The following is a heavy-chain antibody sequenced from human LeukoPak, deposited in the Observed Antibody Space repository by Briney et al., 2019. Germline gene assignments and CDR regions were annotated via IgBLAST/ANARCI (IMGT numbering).Heavy chain of an antibody. CDR1: GGSISSSSYY. D-gene: IGHD3-9*01. J-gene: IGHJ4*02. CDR3: ARLLKYFDSDS. V-gene: IGHV4-39*01. CDR2: IYYSGAT. Sequence: SETLSLTCTVSGGSISSSSYYWGWIRQPPGKGLEWIGSIYYSGATYHNPSLKSRITISVDTSANQFSLKLSSVTAADTAVYYCARLLKYFDSDSWGQGTLVTVSS.